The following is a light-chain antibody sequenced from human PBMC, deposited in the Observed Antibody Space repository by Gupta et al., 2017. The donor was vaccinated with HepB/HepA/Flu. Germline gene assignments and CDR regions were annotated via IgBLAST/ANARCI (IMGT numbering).Light chain of an antibody. V-gene: IGKV1-5*03. CDR3: QQNYYYAWT. Sequence: DIQLTQSPSTLSASVGDRITITCRASQSISISLAWYQQKPGKAPNLLIYDASSLESGVPSRFSGSGSGAEITLTISSLQPDDFATYYCQQNYYYAWTFGQGTKVEIK. J-gene: IGKJ1*01. CDR1: QSISIS. CDR2: DAS.